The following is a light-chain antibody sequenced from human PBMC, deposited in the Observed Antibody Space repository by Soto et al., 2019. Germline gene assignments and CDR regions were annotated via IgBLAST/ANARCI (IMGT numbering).Light chain of an antibody. V-gene: IGLV2-11*01. Sequence: QSVLTQPRSVSGSPGQSVTISCTGTSSDVGGYNYVSWYQQHPGNAPKLMIYDVNKWPSGVPDRFSGSKSGNTASLTISGLQAEDEADYYCCLYGCSYVVFGGGTKLTVL. CDR1: SSDVGGYNY. CDR2: DVN. CDR3: CLYGCSYVV. J-gene: IGLJ2*01.